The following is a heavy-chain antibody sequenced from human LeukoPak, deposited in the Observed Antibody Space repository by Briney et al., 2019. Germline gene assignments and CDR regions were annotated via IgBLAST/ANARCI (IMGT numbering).Heavy chain of an antibody. V-gene: IGHV3-30-3*01. CDR2: ISYDGSIK. CDR3: ARDATGDGDLES. D-gene: IGHD4-17*01. Sequence: RGSLRLSCAASGFTFSSYAMHWVRQAPGKGLEWVAVISYDGSIKYYADSVKGRFTISRDISKSTLYLQMNSLRSEDTAVYYCARDATGDGDLESWGQGTLVTVSP. J-gene: IGHJ5*02. CDR1: GFTFSSYA.